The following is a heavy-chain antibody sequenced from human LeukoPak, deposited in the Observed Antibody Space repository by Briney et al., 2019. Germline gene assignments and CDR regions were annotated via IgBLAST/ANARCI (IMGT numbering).Heavy chain of an antibody. CDR2: IYHSGST. CDR3: ARADTAMDAFDI. D-gene: IGHD5-18*01. V-gene: IGHV4-30-2*01. J-gene: IGHJ3*02. CDR1: GGSISSGGYY. Sequence: SETLSLTCTVSGGSISSGGYYWSWIRQPPGKGLEWIGYIYHSGSTYYNPSLKSRVTISVDRSKNQFSLKLSSVTAADTAVYYCARADTAMDAFDIWGQGTMVTVSS.